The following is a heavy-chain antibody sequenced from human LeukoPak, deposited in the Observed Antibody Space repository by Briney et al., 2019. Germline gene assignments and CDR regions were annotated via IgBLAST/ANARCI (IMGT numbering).Heavy chain of an antibody. Sequence: SETLSLTCTVSGGSISSYYWSWIRQPPGKGLEWIGYIYYSGITNYNPSLKSRATISVDTSKNQFSLKLSSVTAADTAVYYCAKRGSNTWSDFDYWGQGTLVTVSS. V-gene: IGHV4-59*08. J-gene: IGHJ4*02. CDR2: IYYSGIT. CDR1: GGSISSYY. D-gene: IGHD6-13*01. CDR3: AKRGSNTWSDFDY.